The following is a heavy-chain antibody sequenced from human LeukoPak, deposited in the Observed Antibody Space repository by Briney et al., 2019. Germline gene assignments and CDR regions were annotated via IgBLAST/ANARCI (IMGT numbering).Heavy chain of an antibody. V-gene: IGHV1-2*02. Sequence: ASVKVSCKASGYTFTGYYMHWVRQAPGQGLEWMGWINPNSGGTNYAQKFQGRVTMTRDTSTSTVYMELSSLRSEDTAVYYCAVNYYGSGSYYNVDYWGQGTLVTVSS. CDR2: INPNSGGT. CDR3: AVNYYGSGSYYNVDY. CDR1: GYTFTGYY. D-gene: IGHD3-10*01. J-gene: IGHJ4*02.